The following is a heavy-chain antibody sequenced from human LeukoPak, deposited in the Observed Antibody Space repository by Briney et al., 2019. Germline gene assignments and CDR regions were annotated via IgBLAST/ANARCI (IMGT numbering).Heavy chain of an antibody. CDR2: ISSSSSYI. V-gene: IGHV3-21*04. Sequence: VGSLRLSRAASGFTFSSYSMNWVRQAPGKGLEWVSSISSSSSYIYYADSVKGRFTISRDNAKNSLYLQMNSLRAEDTAVYYCTSISRYCSGGTPGCYYYYYMDVWGKGTTVTISS. CDR3: TSISRYCSGGTPGCYYYYYMDV. CDR1: GFTFSSYS. J-gene: IGHJ6*03. D-gene: IGHD2-15*01.